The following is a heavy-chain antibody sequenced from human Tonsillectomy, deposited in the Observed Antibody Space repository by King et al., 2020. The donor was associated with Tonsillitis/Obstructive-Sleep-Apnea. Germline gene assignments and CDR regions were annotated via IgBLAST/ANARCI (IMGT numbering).Heavy chain of an antibody. CDR1: GFTFSSYS. CDR3: ARGGQQLRQGFDP. Sequence: VQLVESGGGLVKPGGSLRLSCAASGFTFSSYSMNWVRQAPGKGLEWVSSISSSSSYIYYADSVKDRFTISRDNAKNSLYLQMNSLRVEDTAVYYCARGGQQLRQGFDPWGQGTLVTVSS. V-gene: IGHV3-21*01. J-gene: IGHJ5*02. D-gene: IGHD6-13*01. CDR2: ISSSSSYI.